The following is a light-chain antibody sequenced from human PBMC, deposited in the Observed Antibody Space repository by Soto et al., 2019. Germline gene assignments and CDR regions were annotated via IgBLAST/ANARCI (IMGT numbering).Light chain of an antibody. CDR2: EVS. J-gene: IGLJ3*02. CDR3: CSYTNSATWV. Sequence: QSALTQPASVSGSPGQSITISCTGTNSDIGGYNYVSWYLQYPGKAPKLMIYEVSNRPSGVSNRFSGSKSGNTAYLTSSGLQAEDEADYYCCSYTNSATWVFGGGTKVT. V-gene: IGLV2-14*01. CDR1: NSDIGGYNY.